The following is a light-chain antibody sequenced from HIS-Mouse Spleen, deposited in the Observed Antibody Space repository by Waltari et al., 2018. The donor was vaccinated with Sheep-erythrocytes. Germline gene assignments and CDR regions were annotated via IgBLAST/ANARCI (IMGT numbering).Light chain of an antibody. CDR1: SSDVGGYNL. CDR2: DVS. J-gene: IGLJ1*01. Sequence: QSALTQPRSVSGSPGPSVTISCTGTSSDVGGYNLVSWYQQHPGKAPKRMIYDVSKRPSGVPDRFSGSKSGNTASLTISGLQAEDEADYYCCSYAGSYNHVFATGTKVTVL. V-gene: IGLV2-11*01. CDR3: CSYAGSYNHV.